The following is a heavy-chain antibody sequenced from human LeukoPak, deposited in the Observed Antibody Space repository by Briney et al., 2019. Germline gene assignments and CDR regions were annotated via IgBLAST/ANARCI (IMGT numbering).Heavy chain of an antibody. V-gene: IGHV3-7*04. CDR2: IKQDGGEK. D-gene: IGHD1-26*01. CDR3: VRQLDGTLDY. Sequence: GGSLRLSCAASGFTFSKYWMSWVRHTPGKGLEWVANIKQDGGEKYYVDSVEGRLSISRDNAKNSLDLQMNSLRAEDTAVYYCVRQLDGTLDYWGQGTLVTVSS. CDR1: GFTFSKYW. J-gene: IGHJ4*02.